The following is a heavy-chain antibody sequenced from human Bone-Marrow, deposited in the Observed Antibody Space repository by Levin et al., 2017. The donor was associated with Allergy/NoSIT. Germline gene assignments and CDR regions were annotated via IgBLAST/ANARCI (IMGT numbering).Heavy chain of an antibody. J-gene: IGHJ4*02. CDR3: VRGLPDY. CDR1: GYTFSSYS. Sequence: GESLKISCKASGYTFSSYSMNWVRQAPGKGLEWVSYINSSSGTIYYADSVKGRFTISRDNAKKSLYLQMSSLRVEDTAVYYCVRGLPDYWGQGTLVTVSS. V-gene: IGHV3-48*01. CDR2: INSSSGTI.